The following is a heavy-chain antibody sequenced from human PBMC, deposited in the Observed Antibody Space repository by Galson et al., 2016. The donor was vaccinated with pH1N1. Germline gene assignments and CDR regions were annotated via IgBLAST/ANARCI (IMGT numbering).Heavy chain of an antibody. V-gene: IGHV3-74*01. CDR3: VRGRHCSGGSCYSPTAEYFQH. J-gene: IGHJ1*01. D-gene: IGHD2-15*01. Sequence: SLRLSCAASGFIFTNYWMHWVRQAPGRGLVWVARVNNDGSSTNYADSVKGRFTLSRDNAKNTVFLEMSSLRAEETGAYYCVRGRHCSGGSCYSPTAEYFQHWGRGTLLTVSS. CDR2: VNNDGSST. CDR1: GFIFTNYW.